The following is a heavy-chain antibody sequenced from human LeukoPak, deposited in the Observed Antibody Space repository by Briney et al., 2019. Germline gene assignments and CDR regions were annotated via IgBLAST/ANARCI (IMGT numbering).Heavy chain of an antibody. CDR2: IIPMFGTP. Sequence: SVKVSCKASGDTFTTYAIIWVRQAPGQGLEWMGGIIPMFGTPNYAQKFQGRVTITADKSTSTAYMELSSLRSEDTAVYYCARVVRYNWNYGGYGEIDYWGQGTLVTVSS. CDR3: ARVVRYNWNYGGYGEIDY. J-gene: IGHJ4*02. CDR1: GDTFTTYA. V-gene: IGHV1-69*06. D-gene: IGHD1-7*01.